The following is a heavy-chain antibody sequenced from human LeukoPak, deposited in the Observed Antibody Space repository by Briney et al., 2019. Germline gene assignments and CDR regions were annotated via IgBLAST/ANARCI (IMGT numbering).Heavy chain of an antibody. V-gene: IGHV1-2*02. CDR1: GYSFTDYY. CDR2: IDPNSGGT. Sequence: ASLKVSCKTSGYSFTDYYMHWVRQAPGQGLEWMGWIDPNSGGTNYAQKFQGRLTMTRDTSISTAYMELSRLRSDDTAVYYCARGYSYDDYWGQGTLVTVSS. D-gene: IGHD5-18*01. J-gene: IGHJ4*02. CDR3: ARGYSYDDY.